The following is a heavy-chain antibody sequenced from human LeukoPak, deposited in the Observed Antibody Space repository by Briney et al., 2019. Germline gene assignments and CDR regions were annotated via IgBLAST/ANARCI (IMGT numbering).Heavy chain of an antibody. CDR1: GYSISSGYY. CDR3: ARAGLYSGSPGGAFDI. Sequence: SETLSLTCTVSGYSISSGYYWGWIRQPPGKGLEWIGSIYHSGRTYYNPSLKSRVTISVDKSKNQFSLKLSSVTAADTAVYYCARAGLYSGSPGGAFDIWGQGTMVTVSS. V-gene: IGHV4-38-2*02. D-gene: IGHD1-26*01. CDR2: IYHSGRT. J-gene: IGHJ3*02.